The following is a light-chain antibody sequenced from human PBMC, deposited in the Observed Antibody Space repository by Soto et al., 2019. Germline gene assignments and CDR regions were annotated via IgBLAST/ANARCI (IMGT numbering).Light chain of an antibody. Sequence: IQMTQSPASLSASVGDRVTITCRASQGIRNDLGWYQQKPGKAPKLLIYAASSLQSGVPSRLSGSGSGTDFTLTISSLQPDDFPTYYCQQYYSDWTFGQGTKVDIK. CDR2: AAS. CDR1: QGIRND. V-gene: IGKV1-6*01. J-gene: IGKJ1*01. CDR3: QQYYSDWT.